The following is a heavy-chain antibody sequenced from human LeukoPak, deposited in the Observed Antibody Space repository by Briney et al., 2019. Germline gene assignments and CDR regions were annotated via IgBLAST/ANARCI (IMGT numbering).Heavy chain of an antibody. CDR2: IYDSGST. CDR3: ASSVAVSPSGYYGMDV. CDR1: GGSISSSNYH. Sequence: SETLSLTCSVSGGSISSSNYHWGWIRQPPGKGLEWIGSIYDSGSTYHNPSLKSRLTIYVDMSKNQFSLKLSSVTAADTAVYYCASSVAVSPSGYYGMDVWGQGTTVTVSS. D-gene: IGHD6-19*01. V-gene: IGHV4-39*01. J-gene: IGHJ6*02.